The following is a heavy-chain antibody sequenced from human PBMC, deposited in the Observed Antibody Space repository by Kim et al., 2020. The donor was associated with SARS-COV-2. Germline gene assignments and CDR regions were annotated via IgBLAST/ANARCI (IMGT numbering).Heavy chain of an antibody. D-gene: IGHD3-22*01. CDR1: GGSFSGYY. CDR2: INHSGST. V-gene: IGHV4-34*01. CDR3: ARGLTGYDSSGYYSLNY. Sequence: SETLSLTCAVYGGSFSGYYWSWIRQPPGKGLEWIGEINHSGSTNYNPSLKSRVTISVDTSKNQFSLKLSSVTAADTAVYYCARGLTGYDSSGYYSLNYWGQGTLVTVSS. J-gene: IGHJ4*02.